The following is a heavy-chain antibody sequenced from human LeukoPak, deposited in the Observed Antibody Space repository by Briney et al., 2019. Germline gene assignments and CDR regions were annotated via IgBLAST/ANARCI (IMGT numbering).Heavy chain of an antibody. CDR2: INSNSGGT. CDR3: ARGSSGSYIDY. V-gene: IGHV1-2*02. Sequence: GASVKVSCKASGYTFTGSYMHWVRQAPGQGLEWMGWINSNSGGTNYAQKFQGRVTTTRDTSISTAYMELSRLRSDDTAVYYCARGSSGSYIDYWGQGTLVTVSS. CDR1: GYTFTGSY. D-gene: IGHD1-26*01. J-gene: IGHJ4*02.